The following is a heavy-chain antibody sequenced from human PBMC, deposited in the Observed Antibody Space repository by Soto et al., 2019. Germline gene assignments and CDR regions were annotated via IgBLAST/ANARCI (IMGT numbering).Heavy chain of an antibody. CDR1: GGTFSSYA. CDR2: IIPIFGTA. CDR3: ARVRSYEFWGGYSPIWYFDY. V-gene: IGHV1-69*13. Sequence: SVKVSCKASGGTFSSYAISWVRQAPGQGLEWMGGIIPIFGTANYAQKFQGRVTITADESTSTAYMELSSLRSEDTAVYDCARVRSYEFWGGYSPIWYFDYWGQGTLVNVSA. D-gene: IGHD3-3*01. J-gene: IGHJ4*02.